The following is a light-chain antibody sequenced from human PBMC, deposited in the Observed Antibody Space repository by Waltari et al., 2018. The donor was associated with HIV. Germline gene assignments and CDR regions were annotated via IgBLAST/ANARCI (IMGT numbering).Light chain of an antibody. CDR1: QSVSSNY. CDR2: GAS. J-gene: IGKJ2*01. Sequence: EIVLTQSPDTLSLSPGERADLSCRASQSVSSNYLAWYQQKPGQAPRLLIYGASSRATGIPDSFSGSGSGTDFTLTISRLEPEDFAVYYCQQYGSSPYTFGQGTKLEIK. V-gene: IGKV3-20*01. CDR3: QQYGSSPYT.